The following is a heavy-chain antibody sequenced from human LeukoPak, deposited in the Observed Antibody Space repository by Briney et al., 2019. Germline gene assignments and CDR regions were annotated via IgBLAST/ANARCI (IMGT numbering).Heavy chain of an antibody. CDR2: IIPIFGTA. J-gene: IGHJ5*02. CDR3: ATGGDTPLFWSGYPPP. Sequence: GASVKVSCKASGGTFSSYAISWVRQAPGQGLEWMGGIIPIFGTANYAQKFQGRVTITTDESTSTAYMELSSLRSEDTAVYYCATGGDTPLFWSGYPPPWGQGTLVTVSS. V-gene: IGHV1-69*05. CDR1: GGTFSSYA. D-gene: IGHD3-3*01.